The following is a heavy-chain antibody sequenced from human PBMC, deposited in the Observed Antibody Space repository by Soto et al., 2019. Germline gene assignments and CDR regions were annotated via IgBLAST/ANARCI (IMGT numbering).Heavy chain of an antibody. CDR3: TGEDASGY. J-gene: IGHJ4*02. CDR1: GFTVSTYG. D-gene: IGHD2-8*02. Sequence: QVQLVESGGGGVQPGRSLRLSCAVSGFTVSTYGMHWVRQAPGKGLEWVAVISRDGGTKYYADSVKGRFTISRDNSRNTLFLKMNSLRSDDMAVYYCTGEDASGYWGQGTLVTVSS. CDR2: ISRDGGTK. V-gene: IGHV3-30*03.